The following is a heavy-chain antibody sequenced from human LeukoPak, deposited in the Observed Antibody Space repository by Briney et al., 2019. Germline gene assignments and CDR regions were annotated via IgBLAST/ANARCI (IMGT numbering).Heavy chain of an antibody. Sequence: SETLSLTCTVSGGSISSYYWSWIRQPPGKGLEWIGYIYYSGSTNYNPSLKSRVTISVDTSKNQFYLKLSSVTAADTAVYYCARSYLWFGNTKTYYFDYWGQGTLVTVSS. J-gene: IGHJ4*02. CDR1: GGSISSYY. CDR2: IYYSGST. D-gene: IGHD3-10*01. CDR3: ARSYLWFGNTKTYYFDY. V-gene: IGHV4-59*01.